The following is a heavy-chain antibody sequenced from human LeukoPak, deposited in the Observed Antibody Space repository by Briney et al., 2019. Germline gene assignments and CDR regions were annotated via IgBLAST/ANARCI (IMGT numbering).Heavy chain of an antibody. Sequence: SETLSLTCTVSGGSISSHYWSLIRQPPGKGLEWIGYIYYSGSTNYNLSLKSRVTISVDTSKNQFSLKLSSVTAADTAVYYCARGLYGDVLDYWGQGTLVTVSS. CDR1: GGSISSHY. V-gene: IGHV4-59*11. CDR2: IYYSGST. J-gene: IGHJ4*02. D-gene: IGHD4-17*01. CDR3: ARGLYGDVLDY.